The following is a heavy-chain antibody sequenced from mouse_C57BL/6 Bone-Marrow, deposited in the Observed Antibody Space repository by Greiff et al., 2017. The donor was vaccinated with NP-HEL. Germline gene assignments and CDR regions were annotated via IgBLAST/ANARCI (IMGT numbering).Heavy chain of an antibody. V-gene: IGHV1-62-2*01. CDR2: FYPGSGSI. D-gene: IGHD2-3*01. J-gene: IGHJ2*01. CDR1: GYTFTEYT. CDR3: ARRAIYDGYPYFDY. Sequence: VQLQESGAELVKPGASVKLSCKASGYTFTEYTIHWVKQRSGQGLEWIGWFYPGSGSIKYNEKFKDKATLTADKSSSTVYMELSSLTSEASAVYFCARRAIYDGYPYFDYWGQGTTLTVSS.